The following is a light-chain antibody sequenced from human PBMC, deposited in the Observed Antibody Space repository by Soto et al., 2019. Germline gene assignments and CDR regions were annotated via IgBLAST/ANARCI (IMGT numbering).Light chain of an antibody. CDR2: DVS. CDR1: TSDVGGYNY. V-gene: IGLV2-14*03. J-gene: IGLJ1*01. Sequence: QSALTQPASVSGSPGQSITISCTGTTSDVGGYNYVSWYQHHPGKAPKLMIYDVSNRPSGVSNRFSGSKSGNTASLISSGVPAEDEADYYCSSYTSSSTRATYVFGTGTKLTVL. CDR3: SSYTSSSTRATYV.